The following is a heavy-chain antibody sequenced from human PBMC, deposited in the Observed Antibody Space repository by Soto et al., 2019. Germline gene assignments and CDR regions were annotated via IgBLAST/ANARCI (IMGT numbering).Heavy chain of an antibody. CDR1: GFTFSSYG. D-gene: IGHD3-3*01. J-gene: IGHJ6*02. CDR2: IWYDGSNK. V-gene: IGHV3-33*01. Sequence: GGSLRLSCAASGFTFSSYGMHWVRQAPGKGLEWVAVIWYDGSNKYYADSVKGRFTISRDNSKNTLYLQINSLRAEDTAVYYCARDPYYDFWSGEFYYYYGMDVWGQGTTVTVSS. CDR3: ARDPYYDFWSGEFYYYYGMDV.